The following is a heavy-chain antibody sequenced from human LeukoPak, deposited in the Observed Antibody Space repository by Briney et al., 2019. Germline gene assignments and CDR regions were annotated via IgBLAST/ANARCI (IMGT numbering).Heavy chain of an antibody. CDR1: GFTFSNAW. Sequence: KPGGSLRLSCAASGFTFSNAWMSWVRQAPGKGLEWVGRIKSKTDGGTTDYAAPVKGRFTISRDDSKNTLYLQMNSLKAEDTSVYYCTTGTFTLLWFGESNDYWGQGTLVTVSS. D-gene: IGHD3-10*01. CDR3: TTGTFTLLWFGESNDY. CDR2: IKSKTDGGTT. J-gene: IGHJ4*02. V-gene: IGHV3-15*01.